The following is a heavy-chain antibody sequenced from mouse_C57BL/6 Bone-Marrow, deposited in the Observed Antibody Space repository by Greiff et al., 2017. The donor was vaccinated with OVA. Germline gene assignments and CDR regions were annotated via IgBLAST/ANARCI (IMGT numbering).Heavy chain of an antibody. CDR2: IYWDDDK. J-gene: IGHJ4*01. CDR1: GFSLSTSGMG. CDR3: ARGNYSNLNAMDY. V-gene: IGHV8-12*01. Sequence: VKLMESGPGILQSSQTLSLTCSFSGFSLSTSGMGVSWIRQPSGKGLEWLAHIYWDDDKRYNPSLKSRLTISKDTSRNQVFLKITSVDTADTATYYCARGNYSNLNAMDYWGQGTSVTVSS. D-gene: IGHD2-5*01.